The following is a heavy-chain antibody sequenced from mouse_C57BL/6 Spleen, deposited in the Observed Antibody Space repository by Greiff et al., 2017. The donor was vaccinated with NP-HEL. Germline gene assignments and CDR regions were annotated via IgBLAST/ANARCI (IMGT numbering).Heavy chain of an antibody. V-gene: IGHV1-39*01. J-gene: IGHJ4*01. Sequence: EVQLQQSGPELVKPGASVKISCKASGYSFTDYNMNWVKQSNGKSLEWIGLINPNYGTTSYNQKFKGKATLTVDQSSSTAYMQLNSLTSEDSAVYYCALRQLRLPYAMDYWGQGTSVTVSS. CDR1: GYSFTDYN. D-gene: IGHD3-2*02. CDR3: ALRQLRLPYAMDY. CDR2: INPNYGTT.